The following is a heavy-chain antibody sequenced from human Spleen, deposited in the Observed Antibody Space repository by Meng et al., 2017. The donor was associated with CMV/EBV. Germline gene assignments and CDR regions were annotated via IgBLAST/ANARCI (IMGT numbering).Heavy chain of an antibody. Sequence: GESLKISCKGSGYSFTSYWIGWVRQMPGKGLEWMGIIYPGDSDTRYSPSFQGQVTISADKSIDTTDLQWSSLKASDTAMYYCARVRPVAGGYYFYYWGQGSLVTVSS. V-gene: IGHV5-51*01. J-gene: IGHJ4*02. CDR1: GYSFTSYW. CDR3: ARVRPVAGGYYFYY. CDR2: IYPGDSDT. D-gene: IGHD6-19*01.